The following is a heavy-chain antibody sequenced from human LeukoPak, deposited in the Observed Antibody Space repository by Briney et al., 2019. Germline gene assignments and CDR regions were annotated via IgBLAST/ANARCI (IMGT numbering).Heavy chain of an antibody. D-gene: IGHD2-15*01. CDR2: TRSRGDGGTT. CDR1: GLTLSNVW. J-gene: IGHJ4*02. CDR3: TQGSGQYFDY. Sequence: GGSLRLSCAVSGLTLSNVWMNWVRQAPGKGLEWVGRTRSRGDGGTTDFAAPVKGRFAISRDDSKNTLYLQMNSLTSEDTAVYYCTQGSGQYFDYWGQGTLVTVSS. V-gene: IGHV3-15*07.